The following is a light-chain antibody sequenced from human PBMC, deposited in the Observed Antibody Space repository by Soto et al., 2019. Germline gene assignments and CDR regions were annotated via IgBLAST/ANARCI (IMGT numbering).Light chain of an antibody. J-gene: IGKJ1*01. CDR1: QTVSSSF. V-gene: IGKV3-20*01. CDR2: AAS. CDR3: QQYGSSGT. Sequence: EVEVSKSVGTLSLTPGERATLXCVASQTVSSSFLAWYQQTPGQAPRLLIYAASSRATGIPDRFSGSGSGTDFTLTISRLEPDDFAVYYCQQYGSSGTVGQGTKVDIK.